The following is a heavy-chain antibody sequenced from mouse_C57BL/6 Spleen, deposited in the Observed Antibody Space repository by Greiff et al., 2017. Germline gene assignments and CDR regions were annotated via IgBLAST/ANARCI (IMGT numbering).Heavy chain of an antibody. CDR1: GYAFSSYW. D-gene: IGHD3-3*01. V-gene: IGHV1-80*01. CDR2: IYPGDGDT. J-gene: IGHJ2*01. Sequence: VKLMESGAELVKPGASVKISCKASGYAFSSYWMNWVKQRPGKGLEWIGQIYPGDGDTNYNGKFKGKATLTADKSSSTAYMQLSSLTAEDAAVYFCAREEGDAVDYWGQGTTLTVSS. CDR3: AREEGDAVDY.